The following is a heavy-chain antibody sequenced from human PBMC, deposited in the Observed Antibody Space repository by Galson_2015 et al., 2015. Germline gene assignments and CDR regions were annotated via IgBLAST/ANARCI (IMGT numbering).Heavy chain of an antibody. D-gene: IGHD6-13*01. J-gene: IGHJ4*02. CDR1: GYTFTSYA. CDR3: ARVGWHSSSWYSGLGDY. Sequence: SVKVSCKASGYTFTSYAMHWVHQAPGQRLEWMGWINAGNGNTKYSQKFQGRVTITRDTSASTAYMELSSLSSEDTAVYYCARVGWHSSSWYSGLGDYWGQGTLITVSS. V-gene: IGHV1-3*01. CDR2: INAGNGNT.